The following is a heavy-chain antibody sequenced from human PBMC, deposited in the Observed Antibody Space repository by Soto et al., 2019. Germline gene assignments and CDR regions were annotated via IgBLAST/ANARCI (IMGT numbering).Heavy chain of an antibody. CDR1: GGSISSYY. J-gene: IGHJ5*02. V-gene: IGHV4-59*08. D-gene: IGHD1-26*01. Sequence: KQSQTLSLTCTVSGGSISSYYWSWIRQPPGKGLEWIGYIYYSGSTNYNPSLKSRVTISVDTSKNQFSLKLSSVTTADTAVYYCARLMGATTWFDPWGQGTLVTVSS. CDR3: ARLMGATTWFDP. CDR2: IYYSGST.